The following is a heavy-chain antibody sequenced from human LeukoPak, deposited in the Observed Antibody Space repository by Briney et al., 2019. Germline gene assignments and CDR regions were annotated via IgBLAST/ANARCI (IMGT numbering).Heavy chain of an antibody. D-gene: IGHD2-2*02. CDR1: GGSISSYY. V-gene: IGHV4-59*01. Sequence: SETLSLTCTVSGGSISSYYWSWIRQPPGKGLEWIGYIYYSGSTNYNPSLKSRVTISVDTSKNQFSLKLSSVTAADTAVYYCARSPYTSGGENFDYWGQETLVTVSS. CDR3: ARSPYTSGGENFDY. J-gene: IGHJ4*02. CDR2: IYYSGST.